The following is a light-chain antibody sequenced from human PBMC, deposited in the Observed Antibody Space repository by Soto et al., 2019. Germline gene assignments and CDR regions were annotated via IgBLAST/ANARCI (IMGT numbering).Light chain of an antibody. J-gene: IGKJ1*01. V-gene: IGKV1-5*01. Sequence: DIQMTQSPSTLSASVGDRVTITCRASQSISSWLAWYQQKPGKAPKLLIYDASSLESGVPSRFSGSGSGTEFTLTISSLQPDDFATYYSQQYDGYRFAQGTKVEIK. CDR1: QSISSW. CDR3: QQYDGYR. CDR2: DAS.